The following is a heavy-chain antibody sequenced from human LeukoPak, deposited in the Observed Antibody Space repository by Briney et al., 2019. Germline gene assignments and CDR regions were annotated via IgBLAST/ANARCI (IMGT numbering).Heavy chain of an antibody. CDR3: ARARTRNDYVWGSYRYIYYFDY. J-gene: IGHJ4*02. Sequence: PSQTLSLTCTVSGGSISSGSYYWSWIRQPAGKGLEWIGRIYTSGSTNYNPSLKSRVTISVDTSKNQFSLKLSSVTAADTAVYYCARARTRNDYVWGSYRYIYYFDYWGQGTLVTVSS. CDR2: IYTSGST. D-gene: IGHD3-16*02. V-gene: IGHV4-61*02. CDR1: GGSISSGSYY.